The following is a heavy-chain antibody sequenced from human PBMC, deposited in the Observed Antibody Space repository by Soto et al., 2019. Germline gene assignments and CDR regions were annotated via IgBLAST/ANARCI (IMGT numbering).Heavy chain of an antibody. CDR3: ARGYCSGGSCYSGLFNYYSYYMDV. CDR2: ISAYNGNT. CDR1: GYTFTSYG. Sequence: ASVKVSCKASGYTFTSYGISWVRQAPGQGREWMGWISAYNGNTNYAQKLQGRVTMTTDTSTSTAYMELRSLRSDDTAVYYCARGYCSGGSCYSGLFNYYSYYMDVWGKGTTVTVSS. J-gene: IGHJ6*03. D-gene: IGHD2-15*01. V-gene: IGHV1-18*01.